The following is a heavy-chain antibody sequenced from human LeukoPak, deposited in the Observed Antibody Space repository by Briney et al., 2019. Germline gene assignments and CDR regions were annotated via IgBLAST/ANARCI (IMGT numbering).Heavy chain of an antibody. CDR1: GFTFRSYD. CDR2: ISGSGGST. Sequence: PGGSLRLSCAASGFTFRSYDMSWVRQDPGKGLEWVSVISGSGGSTHYADSVKGRFTISRDNSKNTQYLQMNSLRAEDTAVYYCAKRGSSTWQQYFDNWGQGTLVTVSS. J-gene: IGHJ4*02. V-gene: IGHV3-23*01. D-gene: IGHD6-13*01. CDR3: AKRGSSTWQQYFDN.